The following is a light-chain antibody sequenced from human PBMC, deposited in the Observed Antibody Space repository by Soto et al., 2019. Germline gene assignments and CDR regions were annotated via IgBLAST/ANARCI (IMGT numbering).Light chain of an antibody. CDR3: SSFTSTNTVL. CDR1: SSDVGGYNY. V-gene: IGLV2-14*01. Sequence: QSALTQPASVSGSPGQSITISCTGTSSDVGGYNYVSWHQQHPGKAPKLMIYNVSNRPSGVSNRFSGSKSGNTASLTISGLQAEDEGHYYCSSFTSTNTVLFGGGTQLTVL. CDR2: NVS. J-gene: IGLJ2*01.